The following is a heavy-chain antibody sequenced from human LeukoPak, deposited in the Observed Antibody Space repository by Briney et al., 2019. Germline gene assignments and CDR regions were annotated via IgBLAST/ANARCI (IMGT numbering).Heavy chain of an antibody. Sequence: SETLSLTCTVSGYSISSGDYWGWIRQPPGKGLEWIGNIYQSGRTYYNPSLKSRVNISVDTSKNQFSLKLSSVTAADTAVYYCARFRTNDTSGYYGGSFDYWGQGTLVTVSS. CDR2: IYQSGRT. J-gene: IGHJ4*02. V-gene: IGHV4-38-2*02. CDR1: GYSISSGDY. CDR3: ARFRTNDTSGYYGGSFDY. D-gene: IGHD3-22*01.